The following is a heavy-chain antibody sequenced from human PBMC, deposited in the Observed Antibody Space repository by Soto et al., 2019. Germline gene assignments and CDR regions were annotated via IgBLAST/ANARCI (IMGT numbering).Heavy chain of an antibody. D-gene: IGHD6-13*01. CDR2: MNPNSGNT. CDR1: GYTFTSYD. CDR3: ARGRGKNAGYSSSWSFDY. V-gene: IGHV1-8*01. J-gene: IGHJ4*02. Sequence: GASVKVSCKASGYTFTSYDINWVRQATGQGLEWMGWMNPNSGNTGYAQKFQGRVTMTRNTSISTAYMELSSLRSEDTAVYYCARGRGKNAGYSSSWSFDYWGQGTLVTVSS.